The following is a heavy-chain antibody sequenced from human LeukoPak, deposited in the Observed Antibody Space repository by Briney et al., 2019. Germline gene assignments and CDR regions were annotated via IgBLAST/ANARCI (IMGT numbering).Heavy chain of an antibody. Sequence: SETLSLTCNVSGGTINNYYWSWIRQPPGKGLEWIGNIYYSGDTNYSPSLRSRVTISVDTSKNQFSLKLSSVTAADTAVYYCARGRLQVDYWGQGTLVTVSS. J-gene: IGHJ4*02. V-gene: IGHV4-59*01. D-gene: IGHD4-4*01. CDR3: ARGRLQVDY. CDR1: GGTINNYY. CDR2: IYYSGDT.